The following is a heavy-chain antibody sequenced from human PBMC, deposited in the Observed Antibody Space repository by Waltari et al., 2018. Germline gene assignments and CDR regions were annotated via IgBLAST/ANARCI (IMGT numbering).Heavy chain of an antibody. CDR1: VYNFHHYH. CDR3: GRGPLGGGSDTFDI. Sequence: QEPLVQSGAAVKNPGAPVNVSCTTSVYNFHHYHLNWVRQPTGQGVEWMGWVNPNSGKAVFAQNFQSRVSMTRDPSIGTAYLEVSDLRSDDTAVYYCGRGPLGGGSDTFDIWGEGTTVTVS. V-gene: IGHV1-8*01. CDR2: VNPNSGKA. J-gene: IGHJ3*02. D-gene: IGHD1-26*01.